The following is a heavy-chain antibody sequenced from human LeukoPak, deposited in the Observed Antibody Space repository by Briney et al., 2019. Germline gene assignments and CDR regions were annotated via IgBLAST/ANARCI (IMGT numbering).Heavy chain of an antibody. Sequence: LSLTCTVSGISISSSNSYWGWIRQAPGKGLGWVSFISTSSSTIYYADSVRGRFTNSRDNAKNALYLQMNSLRPEDTAVYYCVSYYSFDYWGQGTLVTVSS. D-gene: IGHD3-10*01. V-gene: IGHV3-11*04. CDR1: GISISSSNSY. CDR2: ISTSSSTI. CDR3: VSYYSFDY. J-gene: IGHJ4*02.